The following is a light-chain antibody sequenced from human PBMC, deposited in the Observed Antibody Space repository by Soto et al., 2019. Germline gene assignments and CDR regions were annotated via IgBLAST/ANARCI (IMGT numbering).Light chain of an antibody. V-gene: IGKV1-5*01. CDR1: QNITNF. CDR2: DAS. J-gene: IGKJ1*01. CDR3: QQYKSYSRRT. Sequence: DIQMTQSPSTLSASVGDGVTITCRASQNITNFLAWYHQRPGKGPKLLISDASNLESGVPSRFSGSGSGTEFTLTITSLQPDDFAIYYCQQYKSYSRRTFGQGTKVDIK.